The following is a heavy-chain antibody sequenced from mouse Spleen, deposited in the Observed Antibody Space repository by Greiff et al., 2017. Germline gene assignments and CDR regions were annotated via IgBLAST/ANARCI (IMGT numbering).Heavy chain of an antibody. CDR1: GYTFTSYW. Sequence: QVQLQQPGAELVMPGASVKLSCKASGYTFTSYWMHWVKQRPGQGLEWIGEIAPSDSYTNYNQKFKGKATLTVDKSSSTAYMQLSSLTSEDAAVYYCARSGGRYFDYWGQGTTLTVSA. D-gene: IGHD3-1*01. CDR3: ARSGGRYFDY. V-gene: IGHV1-69*01. J-gene: IGHJ2*01. CDR2: IAPSDSYT.